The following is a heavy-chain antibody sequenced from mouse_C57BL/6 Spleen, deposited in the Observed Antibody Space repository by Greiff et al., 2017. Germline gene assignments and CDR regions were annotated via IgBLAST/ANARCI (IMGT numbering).Heavy chain of an antibody. CDR2: IDPSDSET. J-gene: IGHJ2*01. V-gene: IGHV1-52*01. D-gene: IGHD2-4*01. CDR3: AIGRDYDYDYYFDY. CDR1: GYTFTSYW. Sequence: QVKLQQPGAELVRPGSSVKLSCKASGYTFTSYWMHWVKQRPIQGLDWIGNIDPSDSETHYNQKFKDKATLTLDKSASTAYMQHSSLTSDDSAVYYCAIGRDYDYDYYFDYWGQGTTLTVSS.